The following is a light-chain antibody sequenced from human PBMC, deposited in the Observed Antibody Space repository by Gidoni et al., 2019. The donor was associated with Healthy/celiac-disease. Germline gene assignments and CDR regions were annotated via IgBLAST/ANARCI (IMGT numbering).Light chain of an antibody. CDR2: QDS. J-gene: IGLJ1*01. V-gene: IGLV3-1*01. Sequence: SYELTQPPSESVSPGQTASITCSGDKLGDKYACWYQQKPGQSPVLVIYQDSKRPSGVPERFSGSNSGNTATLTISGTQAMDEADYYCQAWDSSTARYVFGTGTKVTVL. CDR1: KLGDKY. CDR3: QAWDSSTARYV.